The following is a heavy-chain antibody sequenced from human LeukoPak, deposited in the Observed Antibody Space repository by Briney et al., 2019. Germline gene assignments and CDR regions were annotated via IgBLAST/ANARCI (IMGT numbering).Heavy chain of an antibody. CDR2: LKSKADGGTT. D-gene: IGHD3-16*02. J-gene: IGHJ4*02. CDR1: GFSFTNAW. Sequence: GGSLRLSCAASGFSFTNAWMSWVRQAPGKGLEWVGRLKSKADGGTTDYAAPVKGRFTFSRDSSKNTLYLQMNSLKTEDTAVYYCTTVRVNAYVWGSYRYSYFDSWGQGTLVTVSS. CDR3: TTVRVNAYVWGSYRYSYFDS. V-gene: IGHV3-15*01.